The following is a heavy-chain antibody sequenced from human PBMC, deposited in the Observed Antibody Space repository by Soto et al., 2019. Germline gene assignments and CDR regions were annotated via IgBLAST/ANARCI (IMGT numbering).Heavy chain of an antibody. CDR1: GFIFSNFA. Sequence: GGSLRVSCAASGFIFSNFAMYWVRRAPGKRLEWVAVISYDGSNKYYADSVKGRFTISRDNAKNSLYLQMNSLRAEDTAVYYCARDRYSYYDFWSGSLPYYYYGMDVWGQGTTVTVSS. CDR2: ISYDGSNK. CDR3: ARDRYSYYDFWSGSLPYYYYGMDV. J-gene: IGHJ6*02. D-gene: IGHD3-3*01. V-gene: IGHV3-30*03.